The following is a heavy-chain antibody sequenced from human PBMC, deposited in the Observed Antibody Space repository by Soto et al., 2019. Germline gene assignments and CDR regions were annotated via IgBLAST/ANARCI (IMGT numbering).Heavy chain of an antibody. CDR2: ISAYNGNT. V-gene: IGHV1-18*01. CDR3: ATLAGSWYAFDI. CDR1: GYTFTSYG. D-gene: IGHD6-13*01. Sequence: ASVKVSCKASGYTFTSYGISWVRQAPGQGLEWMGWISAYNGNTNYEQKLQDRVTLTTDTSTSTAYKVLRSLRTDDTAVVYCATLAGSWYAFDIWGQGTMVTVSS. J-gene: IGHJ3*02.